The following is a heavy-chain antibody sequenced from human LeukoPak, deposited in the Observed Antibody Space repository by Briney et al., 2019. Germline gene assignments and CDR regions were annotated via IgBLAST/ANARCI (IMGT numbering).Heavy chain of an antibody. V-gene: IGHV4-4*02. CDR3: ARVRLDGYVKEFYFDS. Sequence: SETLSLACAVSGVSISSSNWWSWVRQSPGKGLEWIGEIFHSGSTNYNPPLKSRVLISVDKAENQFSLTLTSVTAADTARYFCARVRLDGYVKEFYFDSWGQGTRVTVSS. CDR1: GVSISSSNW. CDR2: IFHSGST. J-gene: IGHJ4*02. D-gene: IGHD2-2*03.